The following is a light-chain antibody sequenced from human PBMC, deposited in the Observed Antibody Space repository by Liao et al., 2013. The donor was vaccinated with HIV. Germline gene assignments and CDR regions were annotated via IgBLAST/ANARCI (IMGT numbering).Light chain of an antibody. Sequence: SYELTQPPSMSVSPGQTARITCSGDALPKQYTHWYQQKPGQAPLLVIYYDGDRPSGIPERFSGSNSGHTATLTISRVEAGDEADYYCQVWDNNIRGVVFGGGTKLTVL. CDR2: YDG. CDR1: ALPKQY. V-gene: IGLV3-21*04. CDR3: QVWDNNIRGVV. J-gene: IGLJ2*01.